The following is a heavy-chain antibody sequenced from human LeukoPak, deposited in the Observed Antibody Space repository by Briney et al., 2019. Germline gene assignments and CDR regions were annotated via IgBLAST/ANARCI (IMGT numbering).Heavy chain of an antibody. CDR1: GFTFNTYA. CDR2: ISGSSGNT. Sequence: PGGSLRLSCAASGFTFNTYAMSWVRRAPGKGLEWVSAISGSSGNTYYADSVKGRFTFSRDNSKNTLYLQMNSLRAEDTALYYCAKDARFGELGYNWFDPWGQGTLVTVSS. D-gene: IGHD3-10*01. V-gene: IGHV3-23*01. CDR3: AKDARFGELGYNWFDP. J-gene: IGHJ5*02.